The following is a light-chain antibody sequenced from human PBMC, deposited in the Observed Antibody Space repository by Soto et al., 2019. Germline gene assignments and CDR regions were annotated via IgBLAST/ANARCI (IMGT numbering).Light chain of an antibody. J-gene: IGKJ1*01. CDR1: QNIYNY. Sequence: DIQMTQSPSSLSASVGDRVTVTCRTSQNIYNYLNWYQQKPGKAPKLLIYAASSVQSGVPLRFSGTGSGTDFTLTISSLQPDDFATYYCQQYNSYPWTFGQGTKVDIK. V-gene: IGKV1-39*01. CDR2: AAS. CDR3: QQYNSYPWT.